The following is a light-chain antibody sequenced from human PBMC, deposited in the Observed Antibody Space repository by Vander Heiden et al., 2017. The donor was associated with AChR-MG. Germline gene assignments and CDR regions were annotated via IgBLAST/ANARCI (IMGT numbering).Light chain of an antibody. CDR2: AAS. CDR3: QQSYSTPRT. Sequence: DIQMNQPPSSLSASVGDRVTITCRASQSISSYLNWYQQKPGKAPKLLIYAASSLQSGVPSRFSGSGSGTDFTLTISSLQPEDFATYYCQQSYSTPRTFGEGTKVEIK. CDR1: QSISSY. V-gene: IGKV1-39*01. J-gene: IGKJ4*01.